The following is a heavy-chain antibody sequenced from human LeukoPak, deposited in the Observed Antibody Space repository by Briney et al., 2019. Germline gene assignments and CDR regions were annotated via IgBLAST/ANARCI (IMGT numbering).Heavy chain of an antibody. Sequence: GGSLRLSCAASGFTFDDTMHWVRQAPGKGLEWVSLIRWDGGSTYCADSVKGRFTISRDNSKNSLYLQMNSLRTEDTALYYCAKEGDGYHWGQGTMVTVSS. V-gene: IGHV3-43*01. D-gene: IGHD5-24*01. CDR3: AKEGDGYH. CDR2: IRWDGGST. CDR1: GFTFDDT. J-gene: IGHJ3*01.